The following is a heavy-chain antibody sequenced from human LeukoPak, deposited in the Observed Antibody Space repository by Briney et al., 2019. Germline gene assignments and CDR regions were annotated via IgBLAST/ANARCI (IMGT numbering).Heavy chain of an antibody. CDR1: GFTLSKSA. D-gene: IGHD2-8*02. CDR3: AKDGSWSCTD. CDR2: IVHHGNDK. Sequence: GGSLKLSCTPSGFTLSKSAMHWVRQSPGKGLEWVAYIVHHGNDKYYVDSVKGRFIISRDNSRRTLYLQMNSLRPDDTALYYCAKDGSWSCTDWGQGTPVTVSS. V-gene: IGHV3-30*02. J-gene: IGHJ4*02.